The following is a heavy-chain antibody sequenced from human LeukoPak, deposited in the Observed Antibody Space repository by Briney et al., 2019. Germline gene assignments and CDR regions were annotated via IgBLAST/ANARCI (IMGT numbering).Heavy chain of an antibody. V-gene: IGHV4-59*08. CDR3: AGSYFYDGNRYFDY. J-gene: IGHJ4*02. Sequence: SETLSLTCNVSGGSITSYYWNWIRKPPAKGLERIGYIYYTGSTNSNPSLRSRVTMSLDTSKNQFSLKLSSVTATDTARYYCAGSYFYDGNRYFDYWGQGALVTVSS. CDR1: GGSITSYY. D-gene: IGHD3-22*01. CDR2: IYYTGST.